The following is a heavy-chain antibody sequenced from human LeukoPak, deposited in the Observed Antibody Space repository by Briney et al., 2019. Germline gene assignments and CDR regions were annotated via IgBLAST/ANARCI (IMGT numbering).Heavy chain of an antibody. V-gene: IGHV4-59*01. Sequence: SETLSLTCTVSGGSISSYYWSWIRQPPGKGLEWIGYIYYSGSTNYNPSLKNRVTISVDTSKNQFSLKLSSVTAADTAVYYCALTWIAAAGLYFDYWGQGTLVTVSS. J-gene: IGHJ4*02. CDR2: IYYSGST. CDR1: GGSISSYY. CDR3: ALTWIAAAGLYFDY. D-gene: IGHD6-13*01.